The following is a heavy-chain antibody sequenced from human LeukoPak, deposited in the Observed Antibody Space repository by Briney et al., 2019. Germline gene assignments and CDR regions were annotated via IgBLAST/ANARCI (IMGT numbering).Heavy chain of an antibody. J-gene: IGHJ6*02. CDR1: GYTLTELS. CDR2: FDPEDGET. Sequence: ASVKVSCTVSGYTLTELSMHWVRQAPGKGLEWMGGFDPEDGETIYAQKFQGRVTMTEDTSTDTAYMELSSLRVEDTAVYYCAKPILGADYYYGMDVWGQGTTVTVSS. D-gene: IGHD1-26*01. CDR3: AKPILGADYYYGMDV. V-gene: IGHV1-24*01.